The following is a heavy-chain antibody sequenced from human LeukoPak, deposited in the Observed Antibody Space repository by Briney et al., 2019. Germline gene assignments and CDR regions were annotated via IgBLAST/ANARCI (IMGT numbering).Heavy chain of an antibody. CDR1: GFTFNTYG. CDR3: ARAESSGSYWGGTYYFDY. J-gene: IGHJ4*02. Sequence: GGSLRLSCAASGFTFNTYGMSWVRQAPGKGLEWVSGISGSGGATYYADSVKGRFTVSRDDPHNTLYLQMNSVRAEDTAVYYCARAESSGSYWGGTYYFDYWGQGTLVTVSS. D-gene: IGHD1-26*01. CDR2: ISGSGGAT. V-gene: IGHV3-23*01.